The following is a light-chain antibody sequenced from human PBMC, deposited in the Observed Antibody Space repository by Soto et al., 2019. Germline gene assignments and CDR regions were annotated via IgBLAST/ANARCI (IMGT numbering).Light chain of an antibody. V-gene: IGLV2-14*03. Sequence: QSALTQPASVSGSPGQSITISCTGTSSDVGYYNSVSGYQRHPGKVPKLIIYDVSSRPSGVSNRFSGFKSGNTASLTISGLQAEDEADYYCSSYPSSETHVLFGGGTKLTVL. J-gene: IGLJ2*01. CDR1: SSDVGYYNS. CDR3: SSYPSSETHVL. CDR2: DVS.